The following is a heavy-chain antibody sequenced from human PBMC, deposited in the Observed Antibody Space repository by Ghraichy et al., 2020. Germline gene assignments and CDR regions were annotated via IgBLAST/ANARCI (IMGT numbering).Heavy chain of an antibody. CDR3: ARDYYGSGSYHPDSAEYFQH. D-gene: IGHD3-10*01. V-gene: IGHV1-2*02. CDR2: INPNSGGT. CDR1: GYTFTGYY. J-gene: IGHJ1*01. Sequence: ASVKVSCKASGYTFTGYYMHWVRQAPGQGLEWMGWINPNSGGTNYAQKFQGRVTMTRDTSISTAYMELSRLRSDDTAVYYCARDYYGSGSYHPDSAEYFQHWGQGTLVTVSS.